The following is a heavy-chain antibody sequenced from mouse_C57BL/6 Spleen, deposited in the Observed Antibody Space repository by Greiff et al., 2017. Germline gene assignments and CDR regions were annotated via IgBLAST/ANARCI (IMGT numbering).Heavy chain of an antibody. CDR2: INPSTGGT. J-gene: IGHJ4*01. Sequence: VQLQQSGPELVKPGASVKISCKASGYSFTGYYMNWVKQSPEKSLEWIGEINPSTGGTTYNQKFKAKATLTVDKSSSTAYMQLKSLTSEDSAVYYCARNWGGGAMDDWGQGTSVTVSS. CDR3: ARNWGGGAMDD. V-gene: IGHV1-42*01. D-gene: IGHD4-1*01. CDR1: GYSFTGYY.